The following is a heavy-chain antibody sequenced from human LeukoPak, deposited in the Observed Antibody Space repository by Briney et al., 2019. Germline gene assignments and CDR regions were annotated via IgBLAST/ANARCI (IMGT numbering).Heavy chain of an antibody. CDR3: ARAVDTAMVN. CDR1: GGSINSGAYS. CDR2: IYHSGST. J-gene: IGHJ4*02. Sequence: PPETLSLTCAVSGGSINSGAYSWSWLRQPPGKGLEWIGYIYHSGSTYYNPSLKSRVTISVDRSKNQFSLKLSSVTAADTAVYYCARAVDTAMVNWGQGTLVTVSS. V-gene: IGHV4-30-2*01. D-gene: IGHD5-18*01.